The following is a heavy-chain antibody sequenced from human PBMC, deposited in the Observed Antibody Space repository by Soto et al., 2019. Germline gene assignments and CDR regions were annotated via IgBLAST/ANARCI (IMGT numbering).Heavy chain of an antibody. J-gene: IGHJ4*02. CDR3: AREGQLGY. D-gene: IGHD6-6*01. Sequence: QVQLVQSGAEVKKPAASVKVSCTASGYTFTSYGFSWGRQAPGQGLEWMGWNSAHSGNTNYAQKVQGRVTMTTDTSTSTAYMERRSLRSDDTAVYYCAREGQLGYWGQGSLVTVSS. V-gene: IGHV1-18*01. CDR2: NSAHSGNT. CDR1: GYTFTSYG.